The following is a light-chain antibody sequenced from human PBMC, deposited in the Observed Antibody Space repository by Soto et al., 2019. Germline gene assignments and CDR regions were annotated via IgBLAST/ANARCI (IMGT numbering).Light chain of an antibody. CDR3: LQHNTYPYT. J-gene: IGKJ2*01. CDR2: VAS. V-gene: IGKV1-17*01. CDR1: QGIRNY. Sequence: IQMTQSPSSLSASVGDTVTVTCRASQGIRNYLNWFQQKPGKAPKRLISVASTLQSGVPSRFSGSGSGTEFTLTISSLQPEDSATYYCLQHNTYPYTCGQGTKLEIK.